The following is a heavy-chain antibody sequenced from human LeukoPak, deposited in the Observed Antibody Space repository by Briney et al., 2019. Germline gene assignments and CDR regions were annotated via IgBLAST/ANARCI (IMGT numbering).Heavy chain of an antibody. CDR1: GFTFSSYA. CDR2: ISGSGGST. Sequence: GGSLRLSCAASGFTFSSYAMSWVRQAPGKGLEWVSAISGSGGSTYYADSVKGRFTISRDNSKNTLYLQMNSLRAEDTAVYYCAKPFFEEDIVVVPAAMPPSDAFDIWGQGTMVTVSS. D-gene: IGHD2-2*01. V-gene: IGHV3-23*01. J-gene: IGHJ3*02. CDR3: AKPFFEEDIVVVPAAMPPSDAFDI.